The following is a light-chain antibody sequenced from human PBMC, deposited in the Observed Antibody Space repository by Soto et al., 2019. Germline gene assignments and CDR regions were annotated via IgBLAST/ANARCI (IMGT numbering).Light chain of an antibody. CDR1: QSVSSNN. V-gene: IGKV3-20*01. Sequence: EIVLTQSPGTLSLSPGERATLSCRASQSVSSNNLAWYQQKPGQAPRLLIYGASSRATGIPDRFSGSGSATDFTLTISRLEPEDFAVYYCQQYGSSITFGQGTRLEIK. CDR2: GAS. CDR3: QQYGSSIT. J-gene: IGKJ5*01.